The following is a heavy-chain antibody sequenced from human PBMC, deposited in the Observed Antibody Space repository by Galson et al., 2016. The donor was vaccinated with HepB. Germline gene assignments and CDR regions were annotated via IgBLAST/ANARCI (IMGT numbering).Heavy chain of an antibody. CDR2: IYNSGTT. D-gene: IGHD3-9*01. J-gene: IGHJ4*02. CDR3: ARGRLVIPD. Sequence: SETLSLTCTVSDDSISRYYWSWIRQPPGKRLEWIGYIYNSGTTNYNPSLKSRVTMSVDTSVKQVSLRLKSVTAADTAVYYCARGRLVIPDWGQGTLVTVSS. CDR1: DDSISRYY. V-gene: IGHV4-59*01.